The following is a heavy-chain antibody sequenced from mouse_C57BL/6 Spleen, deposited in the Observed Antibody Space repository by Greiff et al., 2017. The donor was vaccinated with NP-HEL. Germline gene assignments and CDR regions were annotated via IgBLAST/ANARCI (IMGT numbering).Heavy chain of an antibody. Sequence: EVKLVESGGGLVKPGGSLKLSCAASGFTFSDYGMHWVRQAPEKGLEWVAYISSGSSTIYYADTVKGRLTISRDNAKNTLFLQMTSLRSEDTAMYYCAREDYDGGNAMDYWGQGTSVTVSS. CDR1: GFTFSDYG. D-gene: IGHD2-4*01. V-gene: IGHV5-17*01. CDR2: ISSGSSTI. J-gene: IGHJ4*01. CDR3: AREDYDGGNAMDY.